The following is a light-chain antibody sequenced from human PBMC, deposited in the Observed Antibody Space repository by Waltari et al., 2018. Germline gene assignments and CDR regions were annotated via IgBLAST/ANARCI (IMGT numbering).Light chain of an antibody. Sequence: DIVMTQSRYSLAVSLGERATIDCKSSQLVLFTSTDKNYLARYQQTPGHPPKLFISWAATRDSGVPDRFSGGGDGTDFSLTFSSLQAEDVAVGYCQKDYSTPSFGQGTKLAI. CDR2: WAA. J-gene: IGKJ2*01. CDR1: QLVLFTSTDKNY. V-gene: IGKV4-1*01. CDR3: QKDYSTPS.